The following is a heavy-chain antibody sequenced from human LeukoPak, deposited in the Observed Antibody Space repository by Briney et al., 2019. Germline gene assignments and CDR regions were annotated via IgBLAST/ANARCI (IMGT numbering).Heavy chain of an antibody. J-gene: IGHJ6*03. Sequence: PGGSLRLSCAASGFTFSSYSMNWVRQAPGKGLEWVSSISSSSSYIYYADSVKGRFTISRDNAKNSLYLQMNSLRAEDTAVYYCARDYSGTTVTYYYYYYYMDVWGKGTTVTVSS. CDR3: ARDYSGTTVTYYYYYYYMDV. V-gene: IGHV3-21*01. CDR1: GFTFSSYS. D-gene: IGHD4-17*01. CDR2: ISSSSSYI.